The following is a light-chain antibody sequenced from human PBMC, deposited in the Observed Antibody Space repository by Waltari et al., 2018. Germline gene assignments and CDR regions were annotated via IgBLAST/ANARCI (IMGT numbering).Light chain of an antibody. J-gene: IGLJ3*02. CDR3: AAWDDSLNGWV. CDR2: GKH. CDR1: SSTIGSNP. V-gene: IGLV1-44*01. Sequence: QSVLTQPPSASGTPGQRVTISCSGSSSTIGSNPVNWYQQLPGTAPNLPIYGKHHRPYGPPDRFSGSKAGTAAARAISGLQSEDEADYHCAAWDDSLNGWVFGGGTKLTVL.